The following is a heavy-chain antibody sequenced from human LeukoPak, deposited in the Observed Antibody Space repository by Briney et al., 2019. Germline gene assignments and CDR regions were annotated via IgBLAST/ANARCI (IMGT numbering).Heavy chain of an antibody. V-gene: IGHV3-30-3*01. D-gene: IGHD2-2*01. J-gene: IGHJ5*02. CDR2: ISYDGSNK. CDR1: GFTFSSYA. Sequence: PGRSLRLSCAASGFTFSSYAMHWVRQAPGKGLEWVAVISYDGSNKYYADSVKGRFTISRDNSKNTLYLQMNSLRAEDTAVYYCARDDRTARDIVVVPAAIGPPGWFDPWGQGTLVTVSS. CDR3: ARDDRTARDIVVVPAAIGPPGWFDP.